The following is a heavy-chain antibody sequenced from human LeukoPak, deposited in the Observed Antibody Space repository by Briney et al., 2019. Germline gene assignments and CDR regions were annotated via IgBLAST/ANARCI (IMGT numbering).Heavy chain of an antibody. V-gene: IGHV4-30-4*02. Sequence: SETLSLTCTVSGGSISSGDYYWSWIRQPPGKGLDWIGYIYYSGTTYYNPSLKSRVTISVDTSRDQFSLKLSSVTAADTAVYYCARGFFPYNSSPYDYWGQGTLVTVSS. CDR1: GGSISSGDYY. CDR2: IYYSGTT. CDR3: ARGFFPYNSSPYDY. J-gene: IGHJ4*02. D-gene: IGHD6-6*01.